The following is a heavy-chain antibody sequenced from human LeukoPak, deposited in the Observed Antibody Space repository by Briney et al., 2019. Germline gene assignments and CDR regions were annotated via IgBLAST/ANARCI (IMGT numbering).Heavy chain of an antibody. CDR1: GGSISSYY. Sequence: SETLSLTCTVSGGSISSYYWSWIRQPPGKGLEWIGYIYCSGRTNYNPSLKSRATISVDTSKNQFSLKLSSVTAADTAVYYCARHNFSLKVIPYYFDYWGQGTLVTVSS. V-gene: IGHV4-59*08. J-gene: IGHJ4*02. CDR2: IYCSGRT. D-gene: IGHD3-16*02. CDR3: ARHNFSLKVIPYYFDY.